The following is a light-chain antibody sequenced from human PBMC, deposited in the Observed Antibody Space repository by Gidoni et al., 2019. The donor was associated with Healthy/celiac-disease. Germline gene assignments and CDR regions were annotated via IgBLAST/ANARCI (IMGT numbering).Light chain of an antibody. CDR2: EVS. CDR1: QSLLHSDGKTY. Sequence: DMVRTQTPSPLYVTPGQPASISCKSSQSLLHSDGKTYLYWYLQKPGRPPLLLRYEVSNRFSGVPDRFIGSGSGTDFTLKISRVEAECFGVYYCMQSIQLPYTFGQGTKLEIQ. J-gene: IGKJ2*01. CDR3: MQSIQLPYT. V-gene: IGKV2D-29*01.